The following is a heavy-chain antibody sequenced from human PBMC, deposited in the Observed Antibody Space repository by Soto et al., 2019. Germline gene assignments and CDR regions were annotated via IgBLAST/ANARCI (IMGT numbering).Heavy chain of an antibody. CDR1: GYTFTSYA. Sequence: VASVKVSCKASGYTFTSYAMHWVRQAPGQRLEWMGWINAGNGNTKYSQKFQGRVTITRDTSASTAYMELSSLRSEDTAVYYCARDEAHIVATIYFDYWGQGTLVTVSS. CDR3: ARDEAHIVATIYFDY. CDR2: INAGNGNT. D-gene: IGHD5-12*01. V-gene: IGHV1-3*01. J-gene: IGHJ4*02.